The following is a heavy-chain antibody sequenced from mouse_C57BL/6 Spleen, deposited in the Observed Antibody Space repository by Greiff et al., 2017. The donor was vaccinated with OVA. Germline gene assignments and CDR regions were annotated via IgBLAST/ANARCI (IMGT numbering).Heavy chain of an antibody. D-gene: IGHD2-4*01. CDR3: ARSYDYDDDMDY. V-gene: IGHV1-55*01. Sequence: QVQLQQPGAELVKPGASVKMSCKASGYTFTSYWITWVKQRPGQGLEWIGDIYPGSGSTNYNEKFKSKATLTVDTSSSTAYMQLSSLTSEDSAVYYCARSYDYDDDMDYWGQGTSVTVSS. J-gene: IGHJ4*01. CDR2: IYPGSGST. CDR1: GYTFTSYW.